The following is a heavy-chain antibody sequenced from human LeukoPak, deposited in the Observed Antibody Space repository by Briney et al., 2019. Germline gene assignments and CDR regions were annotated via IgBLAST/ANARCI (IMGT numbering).Heavy chain of an antibody. CDR1: GFTFSTYS. CDR3: ARDASIAAAGTVY. Sequence: GGSLRVSCAASGFTFSTYSMNWVRQAPGKGLEWVSSISSSSSSIYYADSVKGRFTISRDNAKDSLHLQMNSLRAEDTAVYYCARDASIAAAGTVYWGQGTLVTVSS. D-gene: IGHD6-13*01. J-gene: IGHJ4*02. V-gene: IGHV3-21*01. CDR2: ISSSSSSI.